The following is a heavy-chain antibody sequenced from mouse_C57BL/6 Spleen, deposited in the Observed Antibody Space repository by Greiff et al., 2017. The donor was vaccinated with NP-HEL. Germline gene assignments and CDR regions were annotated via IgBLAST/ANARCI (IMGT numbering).Heavy chain of an antibody. V-gene: IGHV1-82*01. D-gene: IGHD3-2*02. CDR2: IYPGDGDT. CDR3: SLDSSGYVGYAMDY. Sequence: VEPGASVKISCKASGYAFSSSWMNWVKQRPGKGLEWIGRIYPGDGDTNYNGKFKGKATLTADKSSSTAYMQLSSLTSEDSAVYFCSLDSSGYVGYAMDYWGQGTSVTVSS. J-gene: IGHJ4*01. CDR1: GYAFSSSW.